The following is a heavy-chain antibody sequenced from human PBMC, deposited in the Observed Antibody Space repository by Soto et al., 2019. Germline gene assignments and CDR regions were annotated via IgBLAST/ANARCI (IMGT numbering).Heavy chain of an antibody. D-gene: IGHD3-22*01. V-gene: IGHV2-5*02. Sequence: SGPTLVNPTQTLTLTCTFSGFSLSTSGVGVGWIRQPPGKALEWLALIYWDDDKRYSPSLKSRLTITKDTSKNQVVLTMTNMDPGETATYCCDLTDCYDNSGYWILDYWGEETLFT. J-gene: IGHJ4*02. CDR3: DLTDCYDNSGYWILDY. CDR2: IYWDDDK. CDR1: GFSLSTSGVG.